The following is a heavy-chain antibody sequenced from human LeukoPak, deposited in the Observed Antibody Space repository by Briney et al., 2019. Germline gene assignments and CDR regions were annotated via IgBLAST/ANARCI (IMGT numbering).Heavy chain of an antibody. CDR1: GFTFSSYA. CDR2: ISGSGGST. V-gene: IGHV3-23*01. Sequence: GGSLRLSCAASGFTFSSYAMSWVRQAPGKGLEWVSAISGSGGSTYYADSVKGRFTISRDNSKNTLYLQMNSLRAEDTAVYYCANGNWNDPSGWFDPWGQGTLVTVSS. CDR3: ANGNWNDPSGWFDP. D-gene: IGHD1-20*01. J-gene: IGHJ5*02.